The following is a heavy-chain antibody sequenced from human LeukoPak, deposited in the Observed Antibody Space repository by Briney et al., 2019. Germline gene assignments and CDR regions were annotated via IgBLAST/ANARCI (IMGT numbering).Heavy chain of an antibody. V-gene: IGHV3-30*04. D-gene: IGHD2-2*01. CDR2: ISYDGSNK. CDR3: ARDSLYCSSTSCPIDY. Sequence: GRSLRLSCAASGFTFRSHAMHWVRQAPSKGLEWVAVISYDGSNKYYADSVKGRFTISRDNSKNTLHLQMNSLRAEDTAVYYCARDSLYCSSTSCPIDYWGQGTLVTVSS. CDR1: GFTFRSHA. J-gene: IGHJ4*02.